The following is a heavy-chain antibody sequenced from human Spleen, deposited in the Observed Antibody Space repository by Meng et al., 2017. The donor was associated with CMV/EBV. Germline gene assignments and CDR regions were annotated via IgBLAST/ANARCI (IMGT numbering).Heavy chain of an antibody. CDR3: ALSTYYYDSSGSYFDH. D-gene: IGHD3-22*01. CDR1: GYRFPRYG. CDR2: ISAYNGNT. Sequence: SGYRFPRYGISWVRQAPGRGLEWMGWISAYNGNTDYVEDFQGRVTMTTDTSTSTAYMELRSLRSGDTAVYYCALSTYYYDSSGSYFDHWGQGTLVTVSS. V-gene: IGHV1-18*01. J-gene: IGHJ4*02.